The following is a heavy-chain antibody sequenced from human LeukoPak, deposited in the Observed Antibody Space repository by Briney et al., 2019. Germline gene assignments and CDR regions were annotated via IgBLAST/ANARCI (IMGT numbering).Heavy chain of an antibody. V-gene: IGHV4-31*03. J-gene: IGHJ4*02. Sequence: SETLSLTCTVSGGSISSGGYYWSWIRQHPGKGLEWIGYIYYSGSTYYNPSLKSRVTISVDTSKNQFSLKLSSVTAADTAVYYCAKLDYGVLFDYWGQGTLVTVSS. CDR2: IYYSGST. CDR3: AKLDYGVLFDY. D-gene: IGHD4-17*01. CDR1: GGSISSGGYY.